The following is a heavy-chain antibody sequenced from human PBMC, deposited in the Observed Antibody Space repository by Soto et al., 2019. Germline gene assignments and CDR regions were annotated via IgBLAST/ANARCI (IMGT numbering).Heavy chain of an antibody. CDR1: GFTFSSYS. Sequence: GGSLRLSCAASGFTFSSYSMNWVRQAPGKGLEWVSSISSSSSYIYYADSVKGRFTISRDNAKNSLYLQMNSLRAEDTAVYYCAREYHGDYGGHYYYYYYMDVWGKGTTVTVSS. CDR3: AREYHGDYGGHYYYYYYMDV. D-gene: IGHD4-17*01. V-gene: IGHV3-21*01. J-gene: IGHJ6*03. CDR2: ISSSSSYI.